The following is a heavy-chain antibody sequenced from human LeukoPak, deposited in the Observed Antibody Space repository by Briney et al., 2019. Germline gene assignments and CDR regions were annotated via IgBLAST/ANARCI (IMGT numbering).Heavy chain of an antibody. V-gene: IGHV1-3*01. CDR1: GYTFSSYA. J-gene: IGHJ4*02. Sequence: ASVNVSCKASGYTFSSYAIQWVRQAPGERLEWMGWINADNGNTKYSQKFQGRVTITRDTSATTAYMELSSLRSEDTAVYYCARDRGYSGYDHDFDYWGQGTLVTVSS. CDR2: INADNGNT. CDR3: ARDRGYSGYDHDFDY. D-gene: IGHD5-12*01.